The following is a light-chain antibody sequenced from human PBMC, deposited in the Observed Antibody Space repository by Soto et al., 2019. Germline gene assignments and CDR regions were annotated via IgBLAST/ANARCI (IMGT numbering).Light chain of an antibody. J-gene: IGKJ3*01. CDR2: MGS. Sequence: DIVMTQSPLSLPVTPGEPASISCRSSQSLLHSNGYTYLNWYLQKPGQSPQLLIYMGSNRASGVPDRFSGSGSGTDFILKISRVEAEDVGVYYCMQTLRTPFTFGPGTKVDIK. V-gene: IGKV2-28*01. CDR3: MQTLRTPFT. CDR1: QSLLHSNGYTY.